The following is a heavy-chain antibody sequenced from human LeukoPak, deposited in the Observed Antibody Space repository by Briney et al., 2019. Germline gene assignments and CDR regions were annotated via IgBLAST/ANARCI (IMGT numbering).Heavy chain of an antibody. CDR2: INHSGST. Sequence: SETLSLTCAVYGGSFSGYYWSWIRQPPGKGLEWIGEINHSGSTNYNPSLKSRVTISVDTSKNQFSLKLSSVTAADTAVYYCARAHVVVPAAIPWFDPWGQGTLVTVSS. D-gene: IGHD2-2*01. V-gene: IGHV4-34*01. CDR1: GGSFSGYY. J-gene: IGHJ5*02. CDR3: ARAHVVVPAAIPWFDP.